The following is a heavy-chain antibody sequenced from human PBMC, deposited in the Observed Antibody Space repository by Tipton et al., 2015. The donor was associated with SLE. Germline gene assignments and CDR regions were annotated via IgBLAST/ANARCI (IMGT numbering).Heavy chain of an antibody. V-gene: IGHV3-23*01. CDR2: ISGSGGST. J-gene: IGHJ4*02. D-gene: IGHD3-10*01. Sequence: SLRLSCAASGFTFSSYAMSWVRQAPGKGLEWVSAISGSGGSTYYADSMKGRFTISRDNSKNTLYLQMNSLRAEDTAVYYCAYYYGSGSSSLGYWGQGTLVTVSS. CDR1: GFTFSSYA. CDR3: AYYYGSGSSSLGY.